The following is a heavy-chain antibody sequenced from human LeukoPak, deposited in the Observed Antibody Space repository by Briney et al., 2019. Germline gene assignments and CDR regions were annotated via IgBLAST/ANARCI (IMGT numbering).Heavy chain of an antibody. Sequence: GGSLRLSCAASGFTFSSYGMHWVRQAPGKGLEWVAVISYDGSNKYYADSVKGRFTISRDNSKNTLYLQVSSLRAEDTAVYYCAKDHDYYASGPIWGQGTMVTVSS. J-gene: IGHJ3*02. CDR1: GFTFSSYG. CDR3: AKDHDYYASGPI. D-gene: IGHD3-10*01. CDR2: ISYDGSNK. V-gene: IGHV3-30*18.